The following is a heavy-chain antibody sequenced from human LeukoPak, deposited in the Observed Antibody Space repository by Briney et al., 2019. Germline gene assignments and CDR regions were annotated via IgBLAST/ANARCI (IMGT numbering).Heavy chain of an antibody. CDR3: ARDLAPLSITMIVVVLGVSDYYYGMDV. J-gene: IGHJ6*02. Sequence: ASVKVSCKASGYTLTGYYMHWVRQAPGQGLEWMGWISAYNGNTNYAQKLQGRVTMTTDTSTSTAYMELRSLRSDDTAVYYCARDLAPLSITMIVVVLGVSDYYYGMDVWGQGTTVTVSS. V-gene: IGHV1-18*04. CDR2: ISAYNGNT. CDR1: GYTLTGYY. D-gene: IGHD3-22*01.